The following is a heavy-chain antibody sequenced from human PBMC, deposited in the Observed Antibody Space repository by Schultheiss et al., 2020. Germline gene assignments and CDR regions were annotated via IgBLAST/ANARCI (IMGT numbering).Heavy chain of an antibody. V-gene: IGHV4-34*01. J-gene: IGHJ4*02. CDR3: ARDAGDTAMVSGGGTFDY. CDR2: INHSGST. Sequence: SETLSLTCAVYGGSFSSYYWNWIRQPPGKGLEWIGEINHSGSTNYNPSLKSRVTISVDTSKNQFSLKLSSVTAADTAVYYCARDAGDTAMVSGGGTFDYWGQGTLGNV. CDR1: GGSFSSYY. D-gene: IGHD5-18*01.